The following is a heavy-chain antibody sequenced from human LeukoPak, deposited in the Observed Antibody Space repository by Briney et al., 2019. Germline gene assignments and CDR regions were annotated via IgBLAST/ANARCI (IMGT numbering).Heavy chain of an antibody. CDR2: ISYSVST. CDR1: GHSISSGGYY. J-gene: IGHJ5*02. CDR3: ARLAARLTWFDP. Sequence: SETLSLTCAVSGHSISSGGYYWGWIPQPPGKGLEWIGSISYSVSTYYNPSLKSRVTISVDTSKNQSSLKLSSVTAADPAVYYCARLAARLTWFDPWGEGALVTVSS. V-gene: IGHV4-39*01. D-gene: IGHD5-12*01.